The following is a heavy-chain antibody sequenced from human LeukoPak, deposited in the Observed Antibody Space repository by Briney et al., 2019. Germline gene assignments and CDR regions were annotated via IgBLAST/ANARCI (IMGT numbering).Heavy chain of an antibody. CDR1: GGSISSYY. CDR2: IYYSGST. Sequence: SETLSLTCTVSGGSISSYYWSWIRQPPGKGLEWIGDIYYSGSTNYNPSLKSRVTISLDTCKNQFSLKLSSVTAAATAVYYCARDLGPYYYDSSASDAFDIWGQGTMVTVSS. V-gene: IGHV4-59*01. D-gene: IGHD3-22*01. CDR3: ARDLGPYYYDSSASDAFDI. J-gene: IGHJ3*02.